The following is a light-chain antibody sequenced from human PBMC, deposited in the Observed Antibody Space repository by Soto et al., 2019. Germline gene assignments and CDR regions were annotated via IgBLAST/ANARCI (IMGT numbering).Light chain of an antibody. V-gene: IGKV3-11*01. CDR1: QSVSSS. J-gene: IGKJ4*01. CDR2: EAS. CDR3: QQRGNWPLT. Sequence: EIVMTQSPATLSVSPGETATLSCRASQSVSSSLAWYQQTPGRAPRLLISEASKRATGIPARFSGSGSGTEFTLTISNLEPEDFAVYYCQQRGNWPLTFGGGTKVEIK.